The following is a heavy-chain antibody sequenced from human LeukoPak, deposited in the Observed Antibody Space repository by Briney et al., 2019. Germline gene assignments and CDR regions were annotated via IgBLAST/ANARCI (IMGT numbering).Heavy chain of an antibody. CDR2: IYGSDDKT. J-gene: IGHJ5*02. CDR3: AKTQGYYDA. CDR1: GSTFSNYA. D-gene: IGHD2-15*01. V-gene: IGHV3-23*01. Sequence: PGGSLRLSCVASGSTFSNYAMSWVRQAPGKGLELVSGIYGSDDKTVYGDAVKGRFTISRDNSKNTLYLQMNSLRADDTAVYYCAKTQGYYDAWGQGALVTVSS.